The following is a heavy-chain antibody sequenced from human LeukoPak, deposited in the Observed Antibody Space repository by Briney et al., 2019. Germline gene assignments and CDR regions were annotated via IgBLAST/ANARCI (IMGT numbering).Heavy chain of an antibody. Sequence: SETLSLTCTVSGGSISSSSYYWGWIRQPPGKGLEWIGSIYYSGSTYYNPSLKSRVTISVDTSKNQFSLKLSSVTAADTAVYYCARDGVGYYDSSGYYSVDYWGQGTLVTVSS. CDR2: IYYSGST. CDR3: ARDGVGYYDSSGYYSVDY. CDR1: GGSISSSSYY. D-gene: IGHD3-22*01. J-gene: IGHJ4*02. V-gene: IGHV4-39*07.